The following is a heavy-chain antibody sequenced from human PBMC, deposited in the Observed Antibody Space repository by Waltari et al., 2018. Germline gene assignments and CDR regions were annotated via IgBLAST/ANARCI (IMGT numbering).Heavy chain of an antibody. J-gene: IGHJ6*02. D-gene: IGHD3-16*02. V-gene: IGHV3-30-3*01. Sequence: QVQLVESGGGVVQPGRSLRLSCAASGFTFSSYAMHWVRQAPGKGLEWVAVISYDGSNKYYADSVKGRFTISRDNSKNTLYLQMNSLRAEDTAVYYCARDRNDYIWGSYRPYYYYGMDVWGQGTTVTVSS. CDR3: ARDRNDYIWGSYRPYYYYGMDV. CDR1: GFTFSSYA. CDR2: ISYDGSNK.